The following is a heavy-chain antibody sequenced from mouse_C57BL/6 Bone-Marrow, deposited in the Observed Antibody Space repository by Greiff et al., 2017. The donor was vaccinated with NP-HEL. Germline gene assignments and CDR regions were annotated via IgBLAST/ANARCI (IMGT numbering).Heavy chain of an antibody. CDR3: ARDYYGSSVAY. V-gene: IGHV1-81*01. D-gene: IGHD1-1*01. CDR2: IYPRSGNT. J-gene: IGHJ3*01. CDR1: GYTFTSYG. Sequence: QVQLQQSGAELARPGASVKLSCKASGYTFTSYGISWVKQRTGQGLEWIGEIYPRSGNTYYNEKFKGKATLTADKSSSTAYMELRSLTSEDSAVYFCARDYYGSSVAYWGQGTLVTVSA.